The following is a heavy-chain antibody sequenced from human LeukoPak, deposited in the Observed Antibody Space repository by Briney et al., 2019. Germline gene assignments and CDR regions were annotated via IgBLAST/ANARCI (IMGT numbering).Heavy chain of an antibody. D-gene: IGHD3-10*01. CDR2: IYPGDADT. J-gene: IGHJ4*02. V-gene: IGHV5-51*01. CDR3: ARDHGSGGFDD. Sequence: GESLKISCKGSGYSFTTYWIGWVRQMPGKGLEWMGVIYPGDADTRYSPSFQGQVTISADKSITTAYLQWSSLKASDTAMYYCARDHGSGGFDDWGQGTLVTVSS. CDR1: GYSFTTYW.